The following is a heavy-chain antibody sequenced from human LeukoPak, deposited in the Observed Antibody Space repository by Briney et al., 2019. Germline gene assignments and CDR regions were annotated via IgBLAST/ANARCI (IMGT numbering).Heavy chain of an antibody. CDR1: GFTFSKYW. J-gene: IGHJ4*02. CDR2: INTDGTVT. CDR3: ATKQWLAPPPDS. V-gene: IGHV3-74*01. D-gene: IGHD6-19*01. Sequence: GGSLRLSCAASGFTFSKYWMLWVRQAPGKGLECVARINTDGTVTTYADSVKGRFTVSRDNADNTMFLQMNSVRDEDTAVYYCATKQWLAPPPDSWGQGTPVTVSS.